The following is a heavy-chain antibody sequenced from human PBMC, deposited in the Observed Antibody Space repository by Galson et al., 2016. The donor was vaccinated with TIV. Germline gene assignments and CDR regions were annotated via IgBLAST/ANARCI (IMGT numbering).Heavy chain of an antibody. Sequence: SLRLSCAASGLPVSDNYMTWVRQAPGKGLEWVALINNDGSTIYSDSVKGRFTISRDNSQNMVYLQMNSLRPEDTAVYYCARERRHCGDQCFLRYYFGMDVWGRGTTVTVSS. D-gene: IGHD2-21*01. V-gene: IGHV3-66*02. CDR2: INNDGST. J-gene: IGHJ6*02. CDR3: ARERRHCGDQCFLRYYFGMDV. CDR1: GLPVSDNY.